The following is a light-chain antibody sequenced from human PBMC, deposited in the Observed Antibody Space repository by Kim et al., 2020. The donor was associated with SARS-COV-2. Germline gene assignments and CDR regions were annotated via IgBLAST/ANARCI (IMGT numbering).Light chain of an antibody. CDR1: QSFNSN. CDR2: GAS. V-gene: IGKV3D-15*01. Sequence: EIVMTQSPATLSVSPGETATLSCRASQSFNSNLAWYQQKPGHAPRLLIYGASTRATGIPARFSGSGSGTEFTLTISSLQSEDFALYYCQQYNNWPRTFGQGTKVDIK. CDR3: QQYNNWPRT. J-gene: IGKJ1*01.